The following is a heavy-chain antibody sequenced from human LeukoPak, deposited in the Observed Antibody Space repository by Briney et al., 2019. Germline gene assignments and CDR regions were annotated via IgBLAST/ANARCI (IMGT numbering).Heavy chain of an antibody. CDR1: GFSFSDAW. V-gene: IGHV3-7*01. D-gene: IGHD3-10*01. J-gene: IGHJ4*02. CDR2: IKEDGSEK. CDR3: ARYGQLGY. Sequence: GGSLRLSCAASGFSFSDAWMNWVRQAPGKGLEWVAHIKEDGSEKYYVDSVKGRFTISRDNAENLLYLQMNSLRAEDTAVYYCARYGQLGYWGQGTLVTVSP.